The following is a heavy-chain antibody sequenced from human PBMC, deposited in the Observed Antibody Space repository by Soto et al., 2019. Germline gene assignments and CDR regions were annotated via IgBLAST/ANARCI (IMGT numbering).Heavy chain of an antibody. CDR3: VRDAYTSSHFDY. Sequence: SESLSLTCTVSGASISGYYWSWIRQPPGKRLEWVGFISYSGNTIYNPSLESRVTISVDTSKNQFSLRLSSVTAADTAVYYCVRDAYTSSHFDYWGQGTLVTVSS. J-gene: IGHJ4*02. V-gene: IGHV4-59*01. CDR2: ISYSGNT. CDR1: GASISGYY. D-gene: IGHD2-2*01.